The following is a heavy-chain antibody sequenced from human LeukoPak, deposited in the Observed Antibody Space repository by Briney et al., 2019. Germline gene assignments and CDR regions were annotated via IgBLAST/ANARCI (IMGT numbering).Heavy chain of an antibody. Sequence: GGSLRLSCAASGFTVSSNYMSWVRQAPGKGLEWVSVIYSGGSTYYADSVKGRFTTSRDNSKNTLYLQMNSLRAEDTAVYYCASPLGDSSGYSVYGMDVWGQGTTVTVSS. V-gene: IGHV3-53*01. CDR3: ASPLGDSSGYSVYGMDV. CDR2: IYSGGST. J-gene: IGHJ6*02. D-gene: IGHD3-22*01. CDR1: GFTVSSNY.